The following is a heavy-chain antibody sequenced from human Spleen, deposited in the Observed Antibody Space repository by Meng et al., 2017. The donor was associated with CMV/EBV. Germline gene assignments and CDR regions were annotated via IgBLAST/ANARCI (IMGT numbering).Heavy chain of an antibody. Sequence: ASVKVSCKTSGYTFTDYSMHWVLQAPGQGLEWMGWINPNSGGTNFSQKFQGRVIMTRDTSISTAYMELTRLRSDDTAIYYCARESPNYDFWSGYYRYLDSWGQGTLVTVSS. D-gene: IGHD3-3*01. CDR2: INPNSGGT. CDR1: GYTFTDYS. CDR3: ARESPNYDFWSGYYRYLDS. J-gene: IGHJ4*02. V-gene: IGHV1-2*02.